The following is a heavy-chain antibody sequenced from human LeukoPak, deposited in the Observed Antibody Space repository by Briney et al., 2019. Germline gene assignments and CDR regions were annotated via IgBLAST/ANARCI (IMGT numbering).Heavy chain of an antibody. CDR1: GYTFTSYG. J-gene: IGHJ4*02. D-gene: IGHD5-18*01. CDR3: ARAPDTAMVNFDY. CDR2: ISAYNGNT. V-gene: IGHV1-18*01. Sequence: ASVKVSCKASGYTFTSYGISWVRQAPGQGLEWMGWISAYNGNTDYAQKLQGRVTMTTETSTTTAYMELRSLRSDDTAVYYCARAPDTAMVNFDYWGQGTLVTVSS.